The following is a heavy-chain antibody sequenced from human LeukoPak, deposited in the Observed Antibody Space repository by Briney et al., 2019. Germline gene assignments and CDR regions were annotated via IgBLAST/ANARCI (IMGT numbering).Heavy chain of an antibody. Sequence: ASVKVSCXASGYTFTGYYMHWVRQAPGQGLEWMGRINPNSGGTNYAQKFQGRVTMTRDTSISTAYMELSRLRSDDTAVYYCARTVGATTYDAFDIWGQGTMVTVSS. CDR2: INPNSGGT. CDR3: ARTVGATTYDAFDI. D-gene: IGHD1-26*01. J-gene: IGHJ3*02. CDR1: GYTFTGYY. V-gene: IGHV1-2*06.